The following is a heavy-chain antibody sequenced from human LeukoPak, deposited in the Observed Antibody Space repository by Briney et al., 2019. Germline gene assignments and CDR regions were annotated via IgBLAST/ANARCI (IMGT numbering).Heavy chain of an antibody. CDR1: GGTFSSYA. Sequence: ASVKVSCKASGGTFSSYAISWVRQAPGQGLEWMGGIIPIFGTANYAQKFQGSVTITADESTSTAYMELSSLRSEDTAVYYCARSAAVAGYYYFDYWGQGTLVTVSS. J-gene: IGHJ4*02. CDR2: IIPIFGTA. CDR3: ARSAAVAGYYYFDY. V-gene: IGHV1-69*13. D-gene: IGHD6-19*01.